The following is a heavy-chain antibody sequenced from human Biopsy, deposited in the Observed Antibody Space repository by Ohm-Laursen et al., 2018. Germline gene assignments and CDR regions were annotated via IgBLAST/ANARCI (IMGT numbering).Heavy chain of an antibody. Sequence: SVKVSCKASGNTFATYHIHWVRQAPGQGLEWMGVISPSGATTSFSQKFQGRITMTRDTSTGTVYMDLNSLGSEDPAVYYCARAGVGSDGTDSYYYGMDVWGPGTTVTVSS. D-gene: IGHD5-24*01. CDR2: ISPSGATT. CDR1: GNTFATYH. J-gene: IGHJ6*02. CDR3: ARAGVGSDGTDSYYYGMDV. V-gene: IGHV1-46*01.